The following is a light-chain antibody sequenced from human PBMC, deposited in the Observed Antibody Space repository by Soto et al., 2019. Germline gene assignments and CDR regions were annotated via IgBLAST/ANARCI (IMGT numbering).Light chain of an antibody. CDR1: SSDVGPYNY. CDR3: SSYTTSSTVV. Sequence: QSVLTQPASVSGSPGQSITISCTGTSSDVGPYNYVSWYQQHPGKAPKVMIYEVSNRPSGVSNRFSGSKSGNTASLTISGLQAEDEADYHCSSYTTSSTVVFGGGTKLTVL. J-gene: IGLJ2*01. V-gene: IGLV2-14*01. CDR2: EVS.